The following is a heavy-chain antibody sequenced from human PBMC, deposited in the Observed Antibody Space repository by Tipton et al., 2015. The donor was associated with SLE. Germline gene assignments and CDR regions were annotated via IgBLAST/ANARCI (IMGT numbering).Heavy chain of an antibody. CDR3: AKFGSWGDLFFGY. D-gene: IGHD1-26*01. CDR1: GDSIRRIGYY. Sequence: TLSLTCTVSGDSIRRIGYYWGWIRQPPGKGLEWIGTIYYSGRTNYNPSHKSRVTISVDTSKNQFSLQMSSVTAADTAVYYCAKFGSWGDLFFGYWGQGTLVTVSS. J-gene: IGHJ4*02. V-gene: IGHV4-39*07. CDR2: IYYSGRT.